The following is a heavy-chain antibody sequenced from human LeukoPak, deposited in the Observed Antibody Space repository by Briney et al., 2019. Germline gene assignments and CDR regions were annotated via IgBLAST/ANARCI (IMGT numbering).Heavy chain of an antibody. V-gene: IGHV3-23*01. CDR2: ISGTGSST. Sequence: PGRSLRLSCAASGFTFGNYAMNWVRQAPGKGLEWVSTISGTGSSTYYADSAKGRFTISRDNSKDTLFLQLNSLTAADTAMYFCAKASVAIPQYCNSWGQGTLVTVSS. D-gene: IGHD2-2*02. J-gene: IGHJ5*02. CDR3: AKASVAIPQYCNS. CDR1: GFTFGNYA.